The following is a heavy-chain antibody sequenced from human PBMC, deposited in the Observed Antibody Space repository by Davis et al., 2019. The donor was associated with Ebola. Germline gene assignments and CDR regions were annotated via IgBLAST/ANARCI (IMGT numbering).Heavy chain of an antibody. CDR1: GFTFSGSA. V-gene: IGHV3-73*01. CDR3: TSETTVIDY. D-gene: IGHD4-17*01. Sequence: GGSLRLSCAASGFTFSGSAMHWVRQASGKGLEWVGRIRSKANSYATAYAASVKGRFTISRDDSKNTAYLQMDSLKTEDTAVYYCTSETTVIDYWGQGTLVTVSS. CDR2: IRSKANSYAT. J-gene: IGHJ4*02.